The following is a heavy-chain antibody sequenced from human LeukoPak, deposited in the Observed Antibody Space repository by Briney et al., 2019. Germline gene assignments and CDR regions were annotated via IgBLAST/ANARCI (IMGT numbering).Heavy chain of an antibody. CDR1: GFTFSSYA. CDR3: AKGYESSGYYYYPVYFDY. Sequence: GGSLRLSCAASGFTFSSYAMSWVRQAPGKGLEWVSAISGSGGSTYYADSVKGRFTISRDNSKNTLYLQMNSLRAEDTAVYYCAKGYESSGYYYYPVYFDYWGQGTLVTVSS. CDR2: ISGSGGST. D-gene: IGHD3-22*01. V-gene: IGHV3-23*01. J-gene: IGHJ4*02.